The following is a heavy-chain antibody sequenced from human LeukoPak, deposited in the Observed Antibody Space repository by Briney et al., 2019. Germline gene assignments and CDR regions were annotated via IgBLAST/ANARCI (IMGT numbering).Heavy chain of an antibody. J-gene: IGHJ5*02. D-gene: IGHD3-3*01. V-gene: IGHV1-8*01. Sequence: ASVKVSCKASGYTFTSYDINWVRQATGQGLEWMGWMNPNSGNTGYAQKFQGRVTMTRNTSISTAYMELSSLRSEDTAVYYCARVPTYDFWSGYYTYNWSDPWGQGTLVTVSS. CDR2: MNPNSGNT. CDR1: GYTFTSYD. CDR3: ARVPTYDFWSGYYTYNWSDP.